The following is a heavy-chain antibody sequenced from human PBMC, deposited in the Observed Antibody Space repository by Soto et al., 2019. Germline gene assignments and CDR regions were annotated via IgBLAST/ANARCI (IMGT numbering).Heavy chain of an antibody. CDR3: AREYYYDSSGYDRILHYGMDV. Sequence: GGSLRLSCAASGFTFSSYGMHWVRQAPGKGLEWVAVIWYDGSNKYYADSVKGRFTISRDNSKNTLYLQMNSLRAEDTAVYYCAREYYYDSSGYDRILHYGMDVWGQGTTVTVSS. CDR1: GFTFSSYG. CDR2: IWYDGSNK. J-gene: IGHJ6*02. V-gene: IGHV3-33*01. D-gene: IGHD3-22*01.